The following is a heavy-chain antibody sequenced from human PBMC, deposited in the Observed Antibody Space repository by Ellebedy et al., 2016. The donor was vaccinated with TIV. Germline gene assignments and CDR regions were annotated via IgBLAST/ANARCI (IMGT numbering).Heavy chain of an antibody. Sequence: AASVKVSCKASGYTFTSHDISWVRQAPGQGLEWMGWISAYNGNTKYAQKLQGRVTMTTETSTNTAYMELRSLRSDDTAVYYCARPYSRGFDFWGQGTLVIVSS. CDR2: ISAYNGNT. D-gene: IGHD2-21*01. CDR1: GYTFTSHD. J-gene: IGHJ4*02. V-gene: IGHV1-18*04. CDR3: ARPYSRGFDF.